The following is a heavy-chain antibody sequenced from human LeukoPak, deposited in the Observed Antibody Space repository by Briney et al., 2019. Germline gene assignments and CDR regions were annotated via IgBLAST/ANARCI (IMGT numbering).Heavy chain of an antibody. D-gene: IGHD3-10*01. V-gene: IGHV3-21*01. CDR2: ISSSSSYI. J-gene: IGHJ6*03. CDR3: AKAGNHYYYYMDV. Sequence: GGSLRLSCAASGFTFSSYSMNWVRQAPGKGLEWVSSISSSSSYIYYADSVKGRFTISRDNAKNSLYLQMNSLRAEDTAVYYCAKAGNHYYYYMDVWGKGTTVTVSS. CDR1: GFTFSSYS.